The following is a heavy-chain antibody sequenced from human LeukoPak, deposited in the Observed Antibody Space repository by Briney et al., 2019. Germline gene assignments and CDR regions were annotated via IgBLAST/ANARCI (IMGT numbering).Heavy chain of an antibody. D-gene: IGHD3-22*01. CDR2: MNPNSGNT. CDR3: ARDLYDSSGYFDY. CDR1: GYTFTSYN. V-gene: IGHV1-8*01. Sequence: ASVKVSCKASGYTFTSYNINWVRQATGQGLEWMGWMNPNSGNTGYAQKFQGRVTMTRNTSISTAYMELSSLRSEDTAVYYCARDLYDSSGYFDYWGQGTLVTVSS. J-gene: IGHJ4*02.